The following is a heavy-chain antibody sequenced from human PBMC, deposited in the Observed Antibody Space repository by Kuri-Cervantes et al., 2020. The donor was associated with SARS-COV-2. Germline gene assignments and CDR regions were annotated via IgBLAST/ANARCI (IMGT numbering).Heavy chain of an antibody. CDR1: GGSISSYY. D-gene: IGHD3-22*01. CDR3: ARHVVEYYDSSGYFRGWGY. Sequence: SETLSLTCTVSGGSISSYYWSWIRQPAGKGLEWIGRIYTSGSTNYNPSLKSRVTISVDTSKNQFSLKLSSVTAADTAVYYCARHVVEYYDSSGYFRGWGYWGQGTLVTVSS. J-gene: IGHJ4*02. V-gene: IGHV4-4*07. CDR2: IYTSGST.